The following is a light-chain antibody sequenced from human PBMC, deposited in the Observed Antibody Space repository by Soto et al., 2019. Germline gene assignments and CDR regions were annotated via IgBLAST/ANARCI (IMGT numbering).Light chain of an antibody. CDR1: QRVRSD. CDR2: GAS. CDR3: QQYDNWPPT. V-gene: IGKV3-15*01. Sequence: ETTMTQSPAKMSVSPWGGANRACMASQRVRSDLAWYQQKPGQAPRLLIYGASTRATGIPARFSGSGSGTEFTLTISSLRSEDVAVYYCQQYDNWPPTFGQGTRLDIK. J-gene: IGKJ5*01.